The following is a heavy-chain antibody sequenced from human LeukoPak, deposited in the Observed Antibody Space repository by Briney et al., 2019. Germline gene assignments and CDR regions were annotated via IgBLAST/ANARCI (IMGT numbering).Heavy chain of an antibody. CDR2: ITGNGPYM. CDR3: VRDVGAVRGEVYDY. CDR1: GFTFSTFA. D-gene: IGHD3-10*01. Sequence: GGSLRLSCAASGFTFSTFALHWVRLSPGKGLEWFSSITGNGPYMLYADSVKHRFNISRDNTKNLLYPEKNSLRAEDTAMYFCVRDVGAVRGEVYDYWGQGTLVTVSS. J-gene: IGHJ4*02. V-gene: IGHV3-21*06.